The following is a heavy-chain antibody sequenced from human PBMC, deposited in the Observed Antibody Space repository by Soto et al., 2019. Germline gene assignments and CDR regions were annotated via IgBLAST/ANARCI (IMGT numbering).Heavy chain of an antibody. CDR1: GFTFSTYA. D-gene: IGHD6-19*01. CDR2: ISGSGDST. Sequence: EVQLLESGGGLVQPGGSLRLSCAASGFTFSTYAMNWVRQAPGKGLEWVSGISGSGDSTYYADSVKGRFTVSRDNSKNTLYLQMNSLRAEDTAVFYCAKERSSGWSFDYWGQGTLVIVSS. J-gene: IGHJ4*02. V-gene: IGHV3-23*01. CDR3: AKERSSGWSFDY.